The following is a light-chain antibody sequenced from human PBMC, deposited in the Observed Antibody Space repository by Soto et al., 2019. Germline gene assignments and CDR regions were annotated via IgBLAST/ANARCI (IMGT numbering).Light chain of an antibody. CDR2: DVS. CDR3: LQDYSYPLP. V-gene: IGKV3-11*01. CDR1: QNISNY. J-gene: IGKJ4*01. Sequence: EIMLTQSPATLSVSEGERATLSCRASQNISNYLIWYQQKPGQAPRLLIYDVSNRATGIPARFSGSGFGTDFTLTISSLQPDDFATYYCLQDYSYPLPFGGGTKVDIK.